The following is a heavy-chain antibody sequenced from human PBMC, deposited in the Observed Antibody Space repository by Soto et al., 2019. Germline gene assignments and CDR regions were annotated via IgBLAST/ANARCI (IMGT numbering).Heavy chain of an antibody. V-gene: IGHV4-39*01. J-gene: IGHJ6*03. CDR3: ASPYYDFWSGYSTNMDV. CDR1: GGSLSSGGYY. D-gene: IGHD3-3*01. Sequence: SETLSLTCTVSGGSLSSGGYYWSWIRQHPGKGLEWIGCIYYSGSTYYNPSLKSRVTISVDTSKNQFSLKLSSVTAADTAVYYCASPYYDFWSGYSTNMDVWGKGTTVTVSS. CDR2: IYYSGST.